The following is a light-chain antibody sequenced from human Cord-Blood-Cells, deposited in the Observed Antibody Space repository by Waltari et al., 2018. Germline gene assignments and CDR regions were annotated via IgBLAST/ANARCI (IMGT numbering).Light chain of an antibody. J-gene: IGLJ3*02. Sequence: QSVLTQPPSASGTPGQRVTISCSGSSSNIGSNTVNWYQQLPGTAPKLLIYGNNPRPAGVPDRFSGSKSGTSASLAISGLQSEDEADYYCAAWDDSLNGPVFGGGTKLTVL. V-gene: IGLV1-44*01. CDR1: SSNIGSNT. CDR3: AAWDDSLNGPV. CDR2: GNN.